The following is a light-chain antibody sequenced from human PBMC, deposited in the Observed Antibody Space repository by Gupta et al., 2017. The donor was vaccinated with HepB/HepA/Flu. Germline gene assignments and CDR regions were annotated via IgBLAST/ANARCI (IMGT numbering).Light chain of an antibody. J-gene: IGLJ2*01. V-gene: IGLV1-47*01. CDR2: RNN. CDR3: AAWDDSLNGRVV. CDR1: RSNIGSNY. Sequence: QSVLPQPPSASGTPGQRVTISCSGSRSNIGSNYVYWYQQLPGTAPKLLIYRNNQRPSGVPDRFSGSKSGTSASLAISGLRSEDEAHYYCAAWDDSLNGRVVFGGGTNLTVL.